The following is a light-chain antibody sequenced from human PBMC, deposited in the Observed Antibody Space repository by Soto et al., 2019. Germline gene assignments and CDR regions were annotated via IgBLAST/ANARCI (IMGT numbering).Light chain of an antibody. J-gene: IGLJ3*02. CDR1: SSDIGAFNY. CDR3: SSYAGSNNSV. V-gene: IGLV2-8*01. CDR2: DVN. Sequence: QSALTQPPSASGSPGQSVTISCTGTSSDIGAFNYVSWYQQHPGKAPKLMIYDVNKRPSGVPDRFSGSKSGNTASLTVSGLQAEDEADYYCSSYAGSNNSVFGGGTKLTVL.